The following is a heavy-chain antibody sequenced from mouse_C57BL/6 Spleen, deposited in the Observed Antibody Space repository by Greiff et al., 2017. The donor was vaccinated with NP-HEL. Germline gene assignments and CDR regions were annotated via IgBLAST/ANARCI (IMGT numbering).Heavy chain of an antibody. CDR2: IDPSDSYT. CDR3: AGGYSSYFDY. D-gene: IGHD2-5*01. V-gene: IGHV1-50*01. J-gene: IGHJ2*01. CDR1: GYTFTSYW. Sequence: QVQLQQPGAELVKPGASVKLSCKASGYTFTSYWMQWVKQRPGQGLEWIGEIDPSDSYTNYNQKFKGKATLTVDTSSSTAYMQLSSLTSEDSAVYYCAGGYSSYFDYWGQGTTLTVSS.